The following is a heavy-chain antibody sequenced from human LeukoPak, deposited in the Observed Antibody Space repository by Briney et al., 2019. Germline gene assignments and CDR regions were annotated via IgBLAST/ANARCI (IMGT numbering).Heavy chain of an antibody. J-gene: IGHJ4*02. D-gene: IGHD6-13*01. CDR3: ARVPTDSSSWYPFDY. CDR2: INAGNGNT. V-gene: IGHV1-3*03. CDR1: GYTLTSYA. Sequence: ASVKVSCKVSGYTLTSYAMHWVRQAPGQRLEWMGWINAGNGNTKYSQEFQGRVTISRDTSASTAYMELSSLRSEDMPVYCCARVPTDSSSWYPFDYWGQETLVTVSS.